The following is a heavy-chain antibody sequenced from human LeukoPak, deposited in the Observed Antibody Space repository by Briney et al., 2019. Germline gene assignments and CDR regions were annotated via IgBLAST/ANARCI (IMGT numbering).Heavy chain of an antibody. CDR1: GGTFSSYA. J-gene: IGHJ3*02. D-gene: IGHD5-18*01. CDR3: ARDLTVMVAGAFDI. Sequence: SVKVSCKASGGTFSSYAISWVRQAPGQGLEWMGGIIPIFGTANYAKKFQGRVTITTDESTSTAYMELSSLRSEDTAVYYCARDLTVMVAGAFDIWGQGTMVTVSS. CDR2: IIPIFGTA. V-gene: IGHV1-69*05.